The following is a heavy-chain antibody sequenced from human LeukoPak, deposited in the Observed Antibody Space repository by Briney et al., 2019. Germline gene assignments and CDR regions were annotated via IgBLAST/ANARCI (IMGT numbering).Heavy chain of an antibody. J-gene: IGHJ4*02. D-gene: IGHD6-13*01. Sequence: SETLSLTCSISGGSISGYYWSWIRQPPGKGLEWIGEINHSGSTNYNPSLKSRVTISVDTSKNQFSLKLSSVTAADTAVYYCAFGFTSSWYPFDYWGQGTLVTVSS. CDR3: AFGFTSSWYPFDY. V-gene: IGHV4-34*01. CDR1: GGSISGYY. CDR2: INHSGST.